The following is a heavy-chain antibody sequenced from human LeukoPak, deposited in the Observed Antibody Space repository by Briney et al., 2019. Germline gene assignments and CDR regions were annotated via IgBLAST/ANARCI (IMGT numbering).Heavy chain of an antibody. J-gene: IGHJ6*02. Sequence: PAGSLRPSCAASGFTFSSYSMNWVRQVPGKGLEWVSSISTSSSYIYYADSVKGRFTISRDNSKNSLYLQMNSLRAEDTAVYYCAREDSGYDSPSSYYYYGMDVWSQGTTVTVSS. D-gene: IGHD5-12*01. CDR2: ISTSSSYI. V-gene: IGHV3-21*01. CDR1: GFTFSSYS. CDR3: AREDSGYDSPSSYYYYGMDV.